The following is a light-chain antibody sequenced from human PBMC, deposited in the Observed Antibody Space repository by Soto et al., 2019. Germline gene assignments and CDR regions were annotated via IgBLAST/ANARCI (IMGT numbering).Light chain of an antibody. J-gene: IGKJ3*01. Sequence: DIVMTQSPLSLSVTPGEPASISCRCSQSLLHRNGYNYLDWYLQKPGQSPQLLISLGSNLASGVPDRLSGSGSGTDFTLYITRVEAGDVGVYYCMQALQTSFTFGPGTRVDI. CDR1: QSLLHRNGYNY. V-gene: IGKV2-28*01. CDR2: LGS. CDR3: MQALQTSFT.